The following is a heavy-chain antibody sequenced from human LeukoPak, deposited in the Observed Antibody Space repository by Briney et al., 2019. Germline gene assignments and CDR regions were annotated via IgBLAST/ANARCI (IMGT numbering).Heavy chain of an antibody. Sequence: SETLSLTCAVYGGSFSGYYWSWIRQPPGKGLEWIGEINHSGSTNYNPSLKSRVTISVDTSKNQFSLRLSSVTAADTAVYYCASDNRCGGDCYGYWGQGTLVTVSS. CDR2: INHSGST. V-gene: IGHV4-34*01. J-gene: IGHJ4*02. CDR3: ASDNRCGGDCYGY. CDR1: GGSFSGYY. D-gene: IGHD2-21*01.